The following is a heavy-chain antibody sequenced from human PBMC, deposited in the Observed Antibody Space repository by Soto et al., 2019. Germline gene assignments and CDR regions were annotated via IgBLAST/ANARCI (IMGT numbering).Heavy chain of an antibody. CDR1: GFTLGGYW. CDR2: IKQDGSEK. D-gene: IGHD6-19*01. Sequence: GGSLRLSCVASGFTLGGYWIAWVRQAPGKGLDYVANIKQDGSEKYYVDSVKGRFTISRDNAKNSLYLQMNSLRGGDTAVYYCARSKGWPLNYFDYWGQGTLVTVSS. CDR3: ARSKGWPLNYFDY. J-gene: IGHJ4*02. V-gene: IGHV3-7*05.